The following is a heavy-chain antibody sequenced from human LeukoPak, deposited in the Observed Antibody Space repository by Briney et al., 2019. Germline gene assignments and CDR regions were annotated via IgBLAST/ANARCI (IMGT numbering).Heavy chain of an antibody. CDR3: ARQLSSSWFTALDY. CDR2: ISAYNGNT. CDR1: GYTFTSYG. D-gene: IGHD6-13*01. V-gene: IGHV1-18*01. Sequence: ASVKVSCKASGYTFTSYGISWVRQAPGQGLEWMGWISAYNGNTNYAQKLQGRVTMTTDTSTSTAYMELRSLRSDDTAVYYCARQLSSSWFTALDYWGQGTLVTVSS. J-gene: IGHJ4*02.